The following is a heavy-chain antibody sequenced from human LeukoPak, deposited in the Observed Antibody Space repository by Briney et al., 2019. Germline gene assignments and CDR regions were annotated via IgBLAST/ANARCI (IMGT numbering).Heavy chain of an antibody. V-gene: IGHV4-31*03. CDR1: GGSISSAGYD. D-gene: IGHD5-24*01. Sequence: SETLSLTCTVSGGSISSAGYDWSWIRQHSGKGLEWIGNIYYSGTTYYNPSLKCRVTISVDTSKNQFSLNLNSVTAADTAVYYCARSGGGYNFDYWGQGTLVSVSS. CDR3: ARSGGGYNFDY. J-gene: IGHJ4*02. CDR2: IYYSGTT.